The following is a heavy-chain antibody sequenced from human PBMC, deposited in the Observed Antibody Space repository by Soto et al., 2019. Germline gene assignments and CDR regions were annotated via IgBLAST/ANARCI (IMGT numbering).Heavy chain of an antibody. D-gene: IGHD2-2*03. Sequence: GGSLRLSCAASGFTFSDRAMHWVRQAPGKGREWLAIIWSDGSEKFYAGSVKGRFTISRDNSKNTVYLQMNTLSAEDTAMYYCARALFPDVDIYAMDVWGQGTTVTVSS. CDR1: GFTFSDRA. J-gene: IGHJ6*02. CDR3: ARALFPDVDIYAMDV. CDR2: IWSDGSEK. V-gene: IGHV3-33*01.